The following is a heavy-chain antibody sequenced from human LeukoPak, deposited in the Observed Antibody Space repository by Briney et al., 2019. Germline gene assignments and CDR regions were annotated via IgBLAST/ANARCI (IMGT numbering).Heavy chain of an antibody. Sequence: ASVKVSCKASGYTFTSYDINWVRQATGQGLGWMGWMNPNSGNTGYAQKFQGRVTMTRNTSISTAYMELSSLRSEDTAVYYCARTVSSGWYTGGYYFDYWGQGTLVTVSS. CDR3: ARTVSSGWYTGGYYFDY. CDR2: MNPNSGNT. V-gene: IGHV1-8*01. J-gene: IGHJ4*02. CDR1: GYTFTSYD. D-gene: IGHD6-19*01.